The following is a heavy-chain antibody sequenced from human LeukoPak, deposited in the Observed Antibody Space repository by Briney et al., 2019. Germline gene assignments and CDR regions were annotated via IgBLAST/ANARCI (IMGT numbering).Heavy chain of an antibody. V-gene: IGHV1-2*02. CDR1: VYNFPGYD. D-gene: IGHD3-3*01. CDR2: INPNNGDT. CDR3: ARGIPSFSLFGMVIY. Sequence: VASVKVSCKASVYNFPGYDIHWVRHAPGQGFEWMWWINPNNGDTNYAQKFQGSVTMPRDTSVSTAFMELSTLKSDDAAVYYCARGIPSFSLFGMVIYWGQGTLLTVSS. J-gene: IGHJ4*02.